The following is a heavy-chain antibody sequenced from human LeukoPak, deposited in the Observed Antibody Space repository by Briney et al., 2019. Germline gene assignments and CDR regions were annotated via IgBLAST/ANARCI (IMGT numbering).Heavy chain of an antibody. Sequence: SETLSLTCTVSGGSISSYYWSWLRQPPGKGLEWSGYIYYSGSTNYNPSLKSRVTISVDTSKNQFSLKLSSVTAADTAVYYCARSGRYYYDSSGPFDPWGQGTLVTVSS. J-gene: IGHJ5*02. V-gene: IGHV4-59*01. D-gene: IGHD3-22*01. CDR2: IYYSGST. CDR3: ARSGRYYYDSSGPFDP. CDR1: GGSISSYY.